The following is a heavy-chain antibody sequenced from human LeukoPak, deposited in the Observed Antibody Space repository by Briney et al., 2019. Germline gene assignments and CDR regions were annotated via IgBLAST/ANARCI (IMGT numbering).Heavy chain of an antibody. D-gene: IGHD6-13*01. CDR2: IYYSGTT. J-gene: IGHJ4*02. CDR1: GRSFSGYY. V-gene: IGHV4-59*01. Sequence: SETLSLTCAVYGRSFSGYYWSWIRQPPGKGLEWIGYIYYSGTTNYNPSLKSRVTISVDTSKNQFSLKLSSVTAADTAVYYCARGVYIAAAQYAYWGQGTLVTVSS. CDR3: ARGVYIAAAQYAY.